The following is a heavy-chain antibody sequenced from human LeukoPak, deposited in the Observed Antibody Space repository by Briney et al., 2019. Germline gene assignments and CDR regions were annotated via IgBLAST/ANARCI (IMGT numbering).Heavy chain of an antibody. CDR3: ARTRSDWFDP. V-gene: IGHV4-30-4*01. CDR1: GGTISSGDYY. CDR2: IYYSGST. Sequence: SQTLSLTCTVSGGTISSGDYYWSWIRQPPGKDLEWIGYIYYSGSTYYNPSLKSRVTISVDTSKNQFSLKLSSVTAADTAVYYCARTRSDWFDPWGQGTLVTVSS. J-gene: IGHJ5*02.